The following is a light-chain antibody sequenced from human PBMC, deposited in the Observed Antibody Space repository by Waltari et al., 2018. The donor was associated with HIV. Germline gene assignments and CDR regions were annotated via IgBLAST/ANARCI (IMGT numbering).Light chain of an antibody. CDR1: RYNVGNQG. V-gene: IGLV10-54*04. Sequence: QAGLTQPPSVSKDLRQTATLTCTGNRYNVGNQGAAWLQQHQGHPPKLLSYRDNNRPAGISERFSASRSGNPASRTSAELQAEDEADYYCSAWDNSVSAWVFGGGTKLTVL. CDR3: SAWDNSVSAWV. J-gene: IGLJ3*02. CDR2: RDN.